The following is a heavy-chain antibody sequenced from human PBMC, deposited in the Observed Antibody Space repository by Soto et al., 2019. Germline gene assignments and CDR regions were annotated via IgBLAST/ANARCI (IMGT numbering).Heavy chain of an antibody. Sequence: PGGSLRLSCAASGFTFSSYAMSWVRQAPGKGLEWVSAISGSGGSTYYADSVKGRFTISRDNSKNTLYLQMNSLRAEDTAVYYCAKDPANWGRAGSRNYYYYYMDVWGKGTTVTVSS. CDR1: GFTFSSYA. V-gene: IGHV3-23*01. CDR2: ISGSGGST. J-gene: IGHJ6*03. D-gene: IGHD7-27*01. CDR3: AKDPANWGRAGSRNYYYYYMDV.